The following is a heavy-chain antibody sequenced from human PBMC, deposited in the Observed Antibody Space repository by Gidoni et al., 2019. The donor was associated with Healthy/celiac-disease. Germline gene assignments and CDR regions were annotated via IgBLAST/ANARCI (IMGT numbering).Heavy chain of an antibody. J-gene: IGHJ4*02. Sequence: QVQLQESGPGLVKPSETLSLTCTVSGYSISSGYYWGWIRQPPGKGLEWIGSIYHSGSTYYNPSLKSRVTISVDTSKHQFSLKLSSVTAADPAVYYCARAYYDILTGYYDAIDYWGQGTLVTVSS. CDR2: IYHSGST. D-gene: IGHD3-9*01. V-gene: IGHV4-38-2*02. CDR1: GYSISSGYY. CDR3: ARAYYDILTGYYDAIDY.